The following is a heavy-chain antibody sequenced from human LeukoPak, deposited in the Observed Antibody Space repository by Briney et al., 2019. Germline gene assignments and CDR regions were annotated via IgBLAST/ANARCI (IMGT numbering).Heavy chain of an antibody. CDR1: GGSISSSSYY. V-gene: IGHV4-61*01. J-gene: IGHJ4*02. Sequence: SETLSLTCTSGGSISSSSYYWSWIRQPPGKGLEWIGYIYYSGRTNYSPSLKSRVTISLDTSKNQFSLKLSSVTAADTAVYYCARVEGDYFDYWGQGTLVTVSS. CDR2: IYYSGRT. D-gene: IGHD3-16*01. CDR3: ARVEGDYFDY.